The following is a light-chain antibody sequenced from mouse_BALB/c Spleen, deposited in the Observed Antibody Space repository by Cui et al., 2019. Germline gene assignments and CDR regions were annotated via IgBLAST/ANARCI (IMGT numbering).Light chain of an antibody. CDR2: SAS. CDR3: QQYNSYPLDT. V-gene: IGKV6-15*01. CDR1: QNVGTN. Sequence: DIVMTQSQKFMSTSVGDRVSVTCKASQNVGTNVAWYQQKPGQSPKALIYSASYRYSGVPDRFTGSGSGTDFTLTISNVQSEDLAEYFCQQYNSYPLDTFGGGTKLEIK. J-gene: IGKJ2*01.